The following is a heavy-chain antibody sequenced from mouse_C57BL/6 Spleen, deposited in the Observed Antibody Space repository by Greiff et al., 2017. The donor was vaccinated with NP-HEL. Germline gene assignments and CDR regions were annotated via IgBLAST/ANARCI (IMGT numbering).Heavy chain of an antibody. V-gene: IGHV1-64*01. D-gene: IGHD4-1*01. CDR3: AREGLGLHFDY. J-gene: IGHJ2*01. CDR1: GYTFTSYW. CDR2: IHPNSGST. Sequence: QVQLQQPGAELVKPGASVKLSCKASGYTFTSYWMHWVKQRPGQGLEWIGMIHPNSGSTNYNEKFKSKATLTVDKSSSTAYMQLSSLTSEDSAVXYCAREGLGLHFDYWGQGTTLTVSS.